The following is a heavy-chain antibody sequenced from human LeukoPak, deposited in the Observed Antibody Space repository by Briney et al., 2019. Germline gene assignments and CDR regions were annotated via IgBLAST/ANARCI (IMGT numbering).Heavy chain of an antibody. J-gene: IGHJ6*02. Sequence: SVTLSLTCTVSGGSISSYYWSWIRQPAGKGLEWIGRIYTSGNTNYNPSLKSRVTMSVDTSKNQFSLRLNSVTAADTAVYYCARSRNDLMSYYYYGVDVWGQGTTVTVSS. CDR2: IYTSGNT. CDR1: GGSISSYY. D-gene: IGHD1-1*01. V-gene: IGHV4-4*07. CDR3: ARSRNDLMSYYYYGVDV.